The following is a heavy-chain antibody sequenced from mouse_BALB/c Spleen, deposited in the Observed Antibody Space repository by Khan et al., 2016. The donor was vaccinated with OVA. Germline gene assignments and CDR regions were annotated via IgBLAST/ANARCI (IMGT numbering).Heavy chain of an antibody. CDR2: INTYTGEP. Sequence: LVESGPELKKPGETVKISCKASGYTFTNYGMNWVKQAPGKGLKWMGWINTYTGEPTYADDFKGRFAFSLETSASTAYLQINNLKNEDKTSYFCARISSYWYSDVWGAGTTVTVSS. V-gene: IGHV9-1*02. CDR1: GYTFTNYG. J-gene: IGHJ1*01. CDR3: ARISSYWYSDV. D-gene: IGHD6-2*01.